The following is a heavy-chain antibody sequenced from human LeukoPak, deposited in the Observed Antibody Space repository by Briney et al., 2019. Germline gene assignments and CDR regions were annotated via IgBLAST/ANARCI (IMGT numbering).Heavy chain of an antibody. Sequence: PSQTLSLTCTVSSGSISSGSYYWSWIRQPAGKGLEWIGRMYSSGGTNYNPSLQSRVTISRDTSKNQFSLNLSSVTAADTAIYYCARGIALTGSTKGDWFDPWGQGTLVTVSS. J-gene: IGHJ5*02. CDR3: ARGIALTGSTKGDWFDP. CDR2: MYSSGGT. D-gene: IGHD1-20*01. CDR1: SGSISSGSYY. V-gene: IGHV4-61*02.